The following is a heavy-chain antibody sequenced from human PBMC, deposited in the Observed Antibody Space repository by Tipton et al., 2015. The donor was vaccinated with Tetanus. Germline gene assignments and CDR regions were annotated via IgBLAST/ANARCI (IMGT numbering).Heavy chain of an antibody. CDR1: GGSVRSGDYY. V-gene: IGHV4-61*08. Sequence: LRLSCTVSGGSVRSGDYYWTWIRQPPGKGLEWVGYIDNGGRTNYTPSLKSRLTISLDKAKKQFSLNLTSVTAADTAVYFCARANFDFPKKGPFDYWGQGTLVTVSS. J-gene: IGHJ4*02. CDR2: IDNGGRT. CDR3: ARANFDFPKKGPFDY. D-gene: IGHD2/OR15-2a*01.